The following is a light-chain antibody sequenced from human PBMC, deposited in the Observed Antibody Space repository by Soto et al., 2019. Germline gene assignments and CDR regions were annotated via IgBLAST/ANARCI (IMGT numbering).Light chain of an antibody. CDR1: QGLSSD. V-gene: IGKV1-9*01. CDR2: AAS. Sequence: DIQLTQSPSFLSASVGDRVTITCRASQGLSSDLAWYQQKPGKAPKLLIYAASTLQSGVPSRFSGSGSGTELTLTISSLQPEDFATYYCQQLNSDPITFGQGTRREIK. CDR3: QQLNSDPIT. J-gene: IGKJ5*01.